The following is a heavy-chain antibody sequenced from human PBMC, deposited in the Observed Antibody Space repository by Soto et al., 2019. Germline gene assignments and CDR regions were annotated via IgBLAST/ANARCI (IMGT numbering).Heavy chain of an antibody. V-gene: IGHV1-46*01. Sequence: QVQLVQSGAEVKKPEASLRVSCKASGYTSTNYYILWVRQAPGQGLEWMGMTNPSGDSATYAQKFRDRITMTRYTSTSTVYMNLSSLRSDDTAVYYCASYYYHTSGPFDPWGQGTLVTVSS. CDR3: ASYYYHTSGPFDP. CDR2: TNPSGDSA. D-gene: IGHD3-22*01. CDR1: GYTSTNYY. J-gene: IGHJ5*02.